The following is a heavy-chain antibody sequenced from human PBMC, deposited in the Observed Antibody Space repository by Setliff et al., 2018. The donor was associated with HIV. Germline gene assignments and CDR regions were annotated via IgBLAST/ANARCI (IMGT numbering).Heavy chain of an antibody. D-gene: IGHD3-10*01. CDR1: GFTFDDYG. J-gene: IGHJ6*02. Sequence: PGGSLRLSCAVSGFTFDDYGMSWVRQAPGKGLEWVSGINWNGGSTGYAESVKGRFTISRDNAKNSLYLQMNSLRAEDTALYYCARYDSGSHYYYYYGMDVWGQGTTVTVSS. CDR2: INWNGGST. CDR3: ARYDSGSHYYYYYGMDV. V-gene: IGHV3-20*04.